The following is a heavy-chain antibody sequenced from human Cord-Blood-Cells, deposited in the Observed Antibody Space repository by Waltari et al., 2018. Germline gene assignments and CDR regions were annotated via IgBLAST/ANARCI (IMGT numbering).Heavy chain of an antibody. CDR1: GGSIGSSSYY. J-gene: IGHJ5*02. Sequence: QLQLQESGPGLVKPSETLSLTCTVSGGSIGSSSYYWGWIPQPPGKGLEGSGSIDYSGSTYYNPSLKSRVTISVDTSKNQFSLKLSSVTAADTAVYYCARGRIFGVVIEGWFDPWGQGTLVTVSS. V-gene: IGHV4-39*01. CDR3: ARGRIFGVVIEGWFDP. D-gene: IGHD3-3*01. CDR2: IDYSGST.